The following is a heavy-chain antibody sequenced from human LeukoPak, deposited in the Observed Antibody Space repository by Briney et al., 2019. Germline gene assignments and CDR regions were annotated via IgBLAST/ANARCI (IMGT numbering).Heavy chain of an antibody. CDR3: AREGGIASRPWAFDI. J-gene: IGHJ3*02. V-gene: IGHV4-59*01. CDR2: IYYSGST. D-gene: IGHD6-6*01. CDR1: GGSISSYY. Sequence: SETLSLTCTVSGGSISSYYWSWIRQPPGKGLEWIGYIYYSGSTNYNPSLKSRVTISVDTSKNQFSLKLSSVTAADTAVYYCAREGGIASRPWAFDIWGQGTMVAVSS.